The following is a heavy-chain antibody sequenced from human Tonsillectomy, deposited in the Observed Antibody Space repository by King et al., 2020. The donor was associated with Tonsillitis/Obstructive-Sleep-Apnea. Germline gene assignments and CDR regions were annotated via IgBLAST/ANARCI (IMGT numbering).Heavy chain of an antibody. J-gene: IGHJ2*01. CDR1: GFTFNDAW. V-gene: IGHV3-15*01. CDR2: SRSKTKGGTT. Sequence: QLVQSGGGLVEPGGSLRLSCAASGFTFNDAWMSWVRQAPGKGLEWVCRSRSKTKGGTTDYAAPGKGRFTISRADSKNTLFLQMNSLKAYDTALYYCTTVVKGYWYFDLWGRGTLVTVSS. CDR3: TTVVKGYWYFDL.